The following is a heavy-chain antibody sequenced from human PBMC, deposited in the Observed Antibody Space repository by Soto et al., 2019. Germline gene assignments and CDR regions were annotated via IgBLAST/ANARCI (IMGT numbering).Heavy chain of an antibody. J-gene: IGHJ4*02. Sequence: GGSLRLSCAASGFTFSSYAMSWVRQAPGKGLEWVSAISGSGGSTYYADSVKGRFTISRDNSKNTLYLQMNSLRAEDTAVYYCARGFGSYDSSGYLDYWGQGTLVTVSS. CDR1: GFTFSSYA. CDR2: ISGSGGST. V-gene: IGHV3-23*01. CDR3: ARGFGSYDSSGYLDY. D-gene: IGHD3-22*01.